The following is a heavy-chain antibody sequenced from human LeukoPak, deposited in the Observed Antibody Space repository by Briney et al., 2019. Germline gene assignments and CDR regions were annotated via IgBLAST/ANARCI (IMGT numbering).Heavy chain of an antibody. V-gene: IGHV3-23*01. Sequence: GGSLRLSCAASGFTFSSFAMSWVRQAPGKGLDWVSAISGGGISTYYADSVRGRFTISRDNSKNTLYLQMNSLRADDSGVYYCATGHSYGYDYWGQGVLVTVSS. CDR1: GFTFSSFA. D-gene: IGHD5-18*01. J-gene: IGHJ4*02. CDR3: ATGHSYGYDY. CDR2: ISGGGIST.